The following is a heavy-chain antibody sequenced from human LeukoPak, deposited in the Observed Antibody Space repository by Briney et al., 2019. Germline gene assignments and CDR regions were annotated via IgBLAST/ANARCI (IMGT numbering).Heavy chain of an antibody. J-gene: IGHJ6*02. Sequence: SVKVSCKASGGTFSSYAISWVRQAPGQGLEWMGRIIPILGIANYAQKFQGRVTITADKSTSTAYMELSSLRSEDTAVYYCARAYGDSLYYGMDVWGQGTTVAVSS. V-gene: IGHV1-69*04. D-gene: IGHD4-17*01. CDR1: GGTFSSYA. CDR3: ARAYGDSLYYGMDV. CDR2: IIPILGIA.